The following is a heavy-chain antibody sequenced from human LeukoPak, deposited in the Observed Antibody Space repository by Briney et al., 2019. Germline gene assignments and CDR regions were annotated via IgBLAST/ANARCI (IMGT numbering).Heavy chain of an antibody. CDR2: IYYSGST. D-gene: IGHD2-2*01. J-gene: IGHJ4*02. Sequence: PSQTLSLTCAVSGGSISSGGYSWSWIRQPPGKGLERIVSIYYSGSTYYNPSLKSRVTISVDTSKNQFSLKLSSVTAADTAVYYCARQGYCSSTSCYRFDYWGQGTLVTVSS. CDR1: GGSISSGGYS. V-gene: IGHV4-30-2*03. CDR3: ARQGYCSSTSCYRFDY.